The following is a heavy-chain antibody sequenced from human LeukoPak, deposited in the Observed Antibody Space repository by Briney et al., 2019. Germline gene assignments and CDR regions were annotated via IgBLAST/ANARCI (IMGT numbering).Heavy chain of an antibody. CDR1: GASISSGDYY. D-gene: IGHD2-15*01. CDR2: IYNSGST. CDR3: ARDVGGGPFFDY. Sequence: SETLSLTCTVSGASISSGDYYWGWIRQPPGKGLEWIGYIYNSGSTDYNPSTDYNPSLKSRVTISADTSKNQFSLKLSSVTAADTAVYYCARDVGGGPFFDYWGQGTLVTVSS. J-gene: IGHJ4*02. V-gene: IGHV4-61*08.